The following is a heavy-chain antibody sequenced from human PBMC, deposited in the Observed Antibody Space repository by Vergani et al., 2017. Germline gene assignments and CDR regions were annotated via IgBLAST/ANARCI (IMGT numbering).Heavy chain of an antibody. D-gene: IGHD2-8*01. CDR2: ISAGGGTT. V-gene: IGHV3-23*01. CDR1: GFTFSSYA. CDR3: ARGKGYCTNGVCPYDY. Sequence: EVQLLESGGGLVQPGGSLRLSCAASGFTFSSYAMSWVRQAPGRGLEWVSAISAGGGTTYYADSVKGRFTISRDNSKNTLYLQMNSLRAEDTAVYYCARGKGYCTNGVCPYDYWGQGTLVTVSS. J-gene: IGHJ4*02.